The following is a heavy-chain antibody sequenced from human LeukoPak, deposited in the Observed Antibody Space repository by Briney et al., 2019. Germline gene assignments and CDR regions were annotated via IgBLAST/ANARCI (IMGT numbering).Heavy chain of an antibody. V-gene: IGHV1-69*06. J-gene: IGHJ6*04. D-gene: IGHD6-13*01. Sequence: SSVKVSCKASGGTFSSYAISWVRQAPGQGLEWMGGIIPIFGTANYAQKFQGRVTITADKSTITAYMELSRLRAEDTAVYYCARDSAIAAADPYYYYGMDVWGKGTTVTVSS. CDR2: IIPIFGTA. CDR1: GGTFSSYA. CDR3: ARDSAIAAADPYYYYGMDV.